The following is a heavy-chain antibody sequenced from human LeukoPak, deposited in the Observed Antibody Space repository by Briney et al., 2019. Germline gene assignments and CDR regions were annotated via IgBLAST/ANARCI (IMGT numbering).Heavy chain of an antibody. CDR1: DFPFIGYT. CDR3: TRGGAFKGQHLFDY. D-gene: IGHD3-16*01. J-gene: IGHJ4*02. Sequence: GGSLRLSCAASDFPFIGYTMHWVRQAPGKGLEWVAGIPYDGSQNSYADSVKGRFSISRDNSKSALYLQLSSLGPEDTAVYYFTRGGAFKGQHLFDYWGQGAMVTVSS. V-gene: IGHV3-30*04. CDR2: IPYDGSQN.